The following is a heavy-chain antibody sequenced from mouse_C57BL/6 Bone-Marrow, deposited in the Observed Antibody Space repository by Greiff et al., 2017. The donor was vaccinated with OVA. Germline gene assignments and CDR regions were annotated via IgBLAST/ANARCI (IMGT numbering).Heavy chain of an antibody. CDR1: EYEFPSHD. D-gene: IGHD1-1*01. Sequence: EVMLVESGGGLVQPGESLKLSCESNEYEFPSHDMSWVRQTPEQRLELVAAINSDGGSTYYPDTMESRFFLSRDNTKKTLYLQMSSLRSEDTAVYYCARQRYYGSSLYWYFDGWGTGTTVTASS. V-gene: IGHV5-2*01. CDR3: ARQRYYGSSLYWYFDG. J-gene: IGHJ1*03. CDR2: INSDGGST.